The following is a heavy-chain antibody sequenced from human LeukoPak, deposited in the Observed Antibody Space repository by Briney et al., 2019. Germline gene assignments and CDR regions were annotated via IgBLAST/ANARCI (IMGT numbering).Heavy chain of an antibody. D-gene: IGHD5-18*01. V-gene: IGHV4-30-4*01. CDR3: ASSYGREGFDY. CDR1: GVSIRSGDYC. CDR2: IYYSGST. J-gene: IGHJ4*02. Sequence: SQTLSLTSTVSGVSIRSGDYCWSWTRQPPGRGLEWIGYIYYSGSTYYNPSLKSRVTISVDTSKNQFSLKLSSVTAADTAVYYCASSYGREGFDYWGQGTLVTVSS.